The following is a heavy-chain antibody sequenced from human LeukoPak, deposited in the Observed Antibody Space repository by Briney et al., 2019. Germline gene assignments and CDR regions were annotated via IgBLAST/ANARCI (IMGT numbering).Heavy chain of an antibody. Sequence: GGSLRLSCAASGFIFSSHSMTWVRQAPGKGLEWVSYISSDPNTIYYADSVEGRFTISRDNAKNSLYLQMNSLRAEDTAVYYCAKGAAVGYSSSWYFDYWGQGTLVTASS. CDR3: AKGAAVGYSSSWYFDY. V-gene: IGHV3-48*01. D-gene: IGHD6-13*01. CDR2: ISSDPNTI. CDR1: GFIFSSHS. J-gene: IGHJ4*02.